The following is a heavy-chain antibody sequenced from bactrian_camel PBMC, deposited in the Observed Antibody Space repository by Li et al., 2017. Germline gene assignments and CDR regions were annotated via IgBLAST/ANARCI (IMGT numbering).Heavy chain of an antibody. CDR3: VTRPRGSWCILWGEYEY. D-gene: IGHD6*01. CDR1: KLTYSSNC. V-gene: IGHV3S40*01. Sequence: VQLVESGGGSVQTGGSLALSCVAAKLTYSSNCMGWLRQAPGKESEGVAVIYTGGGDTYYADSVKGRFTISQDNAEQVYLQMNGLKPEDTAMYYCVTRPRGSWCILWGEYEYWGQGTQVTVS. CDR2: IYTGGGDT. J-gene: IGHJ4*01.